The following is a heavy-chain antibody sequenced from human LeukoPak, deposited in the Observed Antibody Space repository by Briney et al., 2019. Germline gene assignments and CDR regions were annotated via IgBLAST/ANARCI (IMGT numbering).Heavy chain of an antibody. Sequence: GSSVKVSCKASGGTFSSYAISWVRQAPGQGLEWMGRIIPIFGIANYAQKFQGRVTITADKSTSTAYMELSSLRSEDTAVYYCARDQYQYYSSTSCYYYFDYWGQGTLVTVSS. V-gene: IGHV1-69*04. CDR1: GGTFSSYA. CDR3: ARDQYQYYSSTSCYYYFDY. J-gene: IGHJ4*02. D-gene: IGHD2-2*01. CDR2: IIPIFGIA.